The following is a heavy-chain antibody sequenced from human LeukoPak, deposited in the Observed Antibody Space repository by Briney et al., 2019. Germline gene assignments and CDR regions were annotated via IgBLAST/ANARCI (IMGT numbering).Heavy chain of an antibody. V-gene: IGHV1-69*01. CDR3: ATGLETGTSYYYYMDV. CDR2: IIPIFGTA. J-gene: IGHJ6*03. CDR1: GGTFSSYA. D-gene: IGHD1-1*01. Sequence: SVKVSCKASGGTFSSYAISWVRQAPGQGLEWMGGIIPIFGTANYAQKFQGRVTITADESTSTAYMELSSLRFEDTAVYYCATGLETGTSYYYYMDVWGKGTTVTVSS.